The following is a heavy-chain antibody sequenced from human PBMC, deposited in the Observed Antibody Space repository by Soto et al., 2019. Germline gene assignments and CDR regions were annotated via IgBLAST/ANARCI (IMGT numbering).Heavy chain of an antibody. CDR2: INPSGGST. CDR3: AREDPEYCTNGVCSESLGY. Sequence: GASVKVSGKASGYTFTSYYMHWVRQAPGQGLEWMGIINPSGGSTSYAQKFQGRVTMTRDTSTSTVYMELSSLRSEDTAVYYCAREDPEYCTNGVCSESLGYWGQGTLVTVSS. V-gene: IGHV1-46*01. D-gene: IGHD2-8*01. CDR1: GYTFTSYY. J-gene: IGHJ4*02.